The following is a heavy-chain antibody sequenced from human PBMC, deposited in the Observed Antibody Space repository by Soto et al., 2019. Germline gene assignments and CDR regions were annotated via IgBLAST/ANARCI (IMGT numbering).Heavy chain of an antibody. CDR1: GFTFSSYS. CDR2: ISSSSSTI. D-gene: IGHD3-9*01. Sequence: PGGSLRLSCAASGFTFSSYSMNWVRQAPGKGLEWVSYISSSSSTIYYADSVKGRFTISRDNAKNSLYLQMNSLRAEDTAVYYCARVGGWDILTGYPGAFDIWGQGTMVTVSS. J-gene: IGHJ3*02. V-gene: IGHV3-48*01. CDR3: ARVGGWDILTGYPGAFDI.